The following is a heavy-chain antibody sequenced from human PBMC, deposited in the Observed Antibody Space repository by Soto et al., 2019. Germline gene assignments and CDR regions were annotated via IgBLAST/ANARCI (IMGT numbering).Heavy chain of an antibody. J-gene: IGHJ6*02. D-gene: IGHD3-3*01. CDR1: GYSFTSYW. CDR3: AASIVVVPAESLKAAYYDFWSGYYTGIKKPYYYYGMDV. V-gene: IGHV5-51*01. Sequence: EVQLVQSGAEVKKPGESLKISCKGSGYSFTSYWIGWVRQMPGKGLEWMGIIYPGDSDTRYSPSFQGQVTISADKSISTAYLQWSSLKASDTAMYYCAASIVVVPAESLKAAYYDFWSGYYTGIKKPYYYYGMDVWGQGTTVTVSS. CDR2: IYPGDSDT.